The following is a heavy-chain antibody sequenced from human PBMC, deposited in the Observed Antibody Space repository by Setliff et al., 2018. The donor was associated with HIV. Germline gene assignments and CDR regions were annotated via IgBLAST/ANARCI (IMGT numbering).Heavy chain of an antibody. CDR3: ARSTYYYGSGKGSGWFDP. J-gene: IGHJ5*02. Sequence: GGSLRLSCAASGFTFSSYGMHWVRQAPGKGLEWVGFINSNTYGGTTDYAASVKGRFTISRDDSKSSAYLLMNSLKTEDTAVYYCARSTYYYGSGKGSGWFDPWGQGTLVTVS. D-gene: IGHD3-10*01. CDR2: INSNTYGGTT. CDR1: GFTFSSYG. V-gene: IGHV3-49*04.